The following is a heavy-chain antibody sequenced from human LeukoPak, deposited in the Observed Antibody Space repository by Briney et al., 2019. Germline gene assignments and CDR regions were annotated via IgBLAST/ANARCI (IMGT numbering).Heavy chain of an antibody. Sequence: GRSLRLSCAASGFTFDDYAMHWVRQAPGKGLEWVSGISWNSGSIGYADSVKGRFTISRDNAKNSLYLQMNSLRAEDTAVYYCAKPLTAGAYYFDYWGQGTLVTVSS. D-gene: IGHD3-16*02. CDR3: AKPLTAGAYYFDY. CDR2: ISWNSGSI. CDR1: GFTFDDYA. V-gene: IGHV3-9*01. J-gene: IGHJ4*02.